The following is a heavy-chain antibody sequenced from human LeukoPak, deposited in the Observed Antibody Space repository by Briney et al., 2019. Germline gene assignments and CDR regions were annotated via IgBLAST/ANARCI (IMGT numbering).Heavy chain of an antibody. CDR2: INPKSGGT. J-gene: IGHJ5*02. V-gene: IGHV1-2*02. Sequence: VGSVRVPCKASGYTFTGYYMHWVRQAPGEGLEWMGWINPKSGGTNSAEILQGRVTMTRDTSISTAYMEVSRLTADDTAVYYCARDRGSYSLENWFDPWGQGTLVTVSS. CDR3: ARDRGSYSLENWFDP. CDR1: GYTFTGYY. D-gene: IGHD6-19*01.